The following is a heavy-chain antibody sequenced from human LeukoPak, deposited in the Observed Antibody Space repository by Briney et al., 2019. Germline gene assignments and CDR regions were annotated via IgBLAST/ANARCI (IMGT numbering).Heavy chain of an antibody. CDR3: ARAYSGYSIDL. CDR2: IYPSGGGT. CDR1: GYTFTSYY. V-gene: IGHV1-46*01. Sequence: GASVKGSCKASGYTFTSYYMHWVRQAPGHGLVWMGIIYPSGGGTSYAQKFQGRVTMTRDTSTSTLYMELSSLTSEDTAVYYCARAYSGYSIDLWGQGTLVTVSS. J-gene: IGHJ5*02. D-gene: IGHD3-22*01.